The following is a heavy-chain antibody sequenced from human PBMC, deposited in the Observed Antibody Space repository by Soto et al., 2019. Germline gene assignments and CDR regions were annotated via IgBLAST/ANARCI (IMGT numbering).Heavy chain of an antibody. CDR3: ARFSATGYYFDY. Sequence: TLSLTCTVSGGSISSGDYYGSWIRQPPGKGLEWIGYIYYSGSTYYNPSLKSRVTISVDTSENQFSLKLISVTAADTAVYYCARFSATGYYFDYWGQGTLVTVSS. V-gene: IGHV4-30-4*01. CDR1: GGSISSGDYY. J-gene: IGHJ4*02. CDR2: IYYSGST. D-gene: IGHD3-9*01.